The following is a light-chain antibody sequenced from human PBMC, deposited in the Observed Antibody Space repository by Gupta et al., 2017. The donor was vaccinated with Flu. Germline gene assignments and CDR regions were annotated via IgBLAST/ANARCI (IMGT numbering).Light chain of an antibody. CDR3: SSYTTSSALVA. V-gene: IGLV2-14*01. CDR1: SSVVGGYKY. CDR2: NVN. Sequence: SALTQPASVSGSPGQSITISCTGTSSVVGGYKYVSWYQQDPGKAPKLIIFNVNNRPSGVSDRFSGSKSGDMASLTISGLQPEDEADYYCSSYTTSSALVAFGGGTKLTVL. J-gene: IGLJ2*01.